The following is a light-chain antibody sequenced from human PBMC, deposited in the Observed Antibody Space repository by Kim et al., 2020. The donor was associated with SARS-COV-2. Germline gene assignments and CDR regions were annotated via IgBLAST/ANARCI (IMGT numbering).Light chain of an antibody. V-gene: IGLV1-44*01. CDR1: SSNIGGTL. Sequence: ELTQQPSVSGTPGQRVTISCSGSSSNIGGTLVNWYQQLPGAAPKILIYADDQRPPAVPDRFSGSKSGSSASLAISGLQSEDEADYYCGAWDGSLNAWVFGGGTQLTVL. J-gene: IGLJ3*02. CDR3: GAWDGSLNAWV. CDR2: ADD.